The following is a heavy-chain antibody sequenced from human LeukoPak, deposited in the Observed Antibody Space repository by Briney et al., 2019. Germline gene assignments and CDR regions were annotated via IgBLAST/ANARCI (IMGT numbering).Heavy chain of an antibody. V-gene: IGHV4-59*08. CDR2: IYYSGST. J-gene: IGHJ4*02. D-gene: IGHD3-10*01. CDR1: GGSISTDS. Sequence: SETLSLTCTVSGGSISTDSWSWIRQPPGKGLEWIGYIYYSGSTNYNPSLKSRVTISVDTSKNQFSLKLSSVTAADTAVYYCARLRMVRGVDYWGQGTLVTVSS. CDR3: ARLRMVRGVDY.